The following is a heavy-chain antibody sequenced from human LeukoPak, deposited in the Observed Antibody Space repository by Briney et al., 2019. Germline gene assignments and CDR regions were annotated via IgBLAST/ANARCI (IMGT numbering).Heavy chain of an antibody. J-gene: IGHJ5*02. D-gene: IGHD6-13*01. V-gene: IGHV5-51*01. Sequence: ESLKISCTISGYTLTNNWIGWVRQVPGKGLEWMGLIYPGYSDAKYSPSFQGQVTLSVDASISTAYLQLTGLRASDTAIYYCVRFALTSSLDHWGQGTLVTVSS. CDR2: IYPGYSDA. CDR1: GYTLTNNW. CDR3: VRFALTSSLDH.